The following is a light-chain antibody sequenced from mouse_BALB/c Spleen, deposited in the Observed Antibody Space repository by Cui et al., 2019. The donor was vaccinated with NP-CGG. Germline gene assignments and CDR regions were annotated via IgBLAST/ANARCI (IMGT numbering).Light chain of an antibody. Sequence: AVVTQSSACTTSPGETVTLTCRSSTGAVTTNNYANWVQEKPDHLFTGLIGGTNNRIPGVPARFSGSLIGDKAALTITGAQTEDEAIYFCALWYSNHWVFGGGTKLTVL. CDR3: ALWYSNHWV. J-gene: IGLJ1*01. CDR2: GTN. V-gene: IGLV1*01. CDR1: TGAVTTNNY.